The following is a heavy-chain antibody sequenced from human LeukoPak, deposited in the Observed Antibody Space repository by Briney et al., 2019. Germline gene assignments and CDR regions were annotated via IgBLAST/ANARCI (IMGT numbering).Heavy chain of an antibody. V-gene: IGHV3-30*03. CDR2: ISYDGSNK. D-gene: IGHD2-2*01. J-gene: IGHJ6*02. CDR1: GFTFSSYG. CDR3: ATSYRTAAIARKYYGMDV. Sequence: PGGSLRLSCAASGFTFSSYGMHWVRQAPGKGLEWVAVISYDGSNKYYADSVKGRFTISRDNSKNTLYLQMNSLRAEDTAVYYCATSYRTAAIARKYYGMDVWGQGTTVTVFS.